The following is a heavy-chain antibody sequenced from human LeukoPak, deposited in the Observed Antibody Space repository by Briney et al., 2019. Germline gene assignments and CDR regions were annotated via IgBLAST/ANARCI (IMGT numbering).Heavy chain of an antibody. Sequence: SETLSLTCTVSGGSISTHYWSWIRQPPGKGLEWIGSIYYSGSTYYNPSLKSRVTISVDTSKNQFSLKLSSVTAADTAVYYCARLMATTGAYYFDYWGQGTLVTVSS. J-gene: IGHJ4*02. V-gene: IGHV4-59*11. CDR2: IYYSGST. CDR1: GGSISTHY. D-gene: IGHD5-24*01. CDR3: ARLMATTGAYYFDY.